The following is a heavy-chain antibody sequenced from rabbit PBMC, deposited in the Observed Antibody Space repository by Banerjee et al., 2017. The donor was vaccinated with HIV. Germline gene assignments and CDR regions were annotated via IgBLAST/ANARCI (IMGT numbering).Heavy chain of an antibody. Sequence: QEQLEESGGDLVKPEGSLTLTCTASAFSFSNKYVMCWVRQAPGKGLEWIACINTSSGNTVYASGPKGLFTISRTTSTTVMLQMTSPTAADSSSYFCAREGNIGDIDLWGPGTLVTVS. CDR3: AREGNIGDIDL. CDR1: AFSFSNKYV. V-gene: IGHV1S45*01. D-gene: IGHD2-1*01. CDR2: INTSSGNT. J-gene: IGHJ6*01.